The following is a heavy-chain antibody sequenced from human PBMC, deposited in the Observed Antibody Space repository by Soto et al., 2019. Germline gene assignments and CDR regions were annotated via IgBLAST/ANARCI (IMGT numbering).Heavy chain of an antibody. D-gene: IGHD3-10*01. Sequence: ASVKVSCKVSGYTLTELSMHWVLQAPGKGLEWMGSFEPEDGETIYAQNFQGRVTLTGDTSADTAYMELSSLRSEDTAMYYCATVDYYGSGYDYWGQGSLVTVSS. V-gene: IGHV1-24*01. CDR3: ATVDYYGSGYDY. CDR1: GYTLTELS. CDR2: FEPEDGET. J-gene: IGHJ4*02.